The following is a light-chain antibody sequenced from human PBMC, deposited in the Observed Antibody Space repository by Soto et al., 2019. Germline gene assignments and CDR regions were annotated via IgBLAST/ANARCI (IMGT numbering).Light chain of an antibody. J-gene: IGKJ1*01. V-gene: IGKV1-5*03. CDR3: QQYISYTWT. CDR1: QSISSW. CDR2: KAS. Sequence: DTQMTQSPSTLSASVGDRVTIICRASQSISSWLAWYQQKPGQAPKLLIYKASSLESGVPSRFSGSGSGTEFTLTISSLQHDDFATYDCQQYISYTWTFGQGTKVEIK.